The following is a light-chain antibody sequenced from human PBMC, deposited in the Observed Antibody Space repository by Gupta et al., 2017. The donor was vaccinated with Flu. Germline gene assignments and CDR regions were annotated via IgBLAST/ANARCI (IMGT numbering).Light chain of an antibody. CDR1: QSVSNN. Sequence: IVMTQSPATLSLSPGERATLSCRASQSVSNNLAWYQQRPGQTPRLLIYDASTRATGIPARFSGSGSGTEFTLTITSLQSEDFAVYYCQQYNRWLWTFGRGTKVEIK. V-gene: IGKV3-15*01. J-gene: IGKJ1*01. CDR2: DAS. CDR3: QQYNRWLWT.